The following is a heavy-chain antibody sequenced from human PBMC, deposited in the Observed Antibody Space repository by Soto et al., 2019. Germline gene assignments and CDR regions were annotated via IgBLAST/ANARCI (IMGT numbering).Heavy chain of an antibody. V-gene: IGHV4-31*03. CDR3: ARVFPHDFWSGYYTGAPYYFDY. Sequence: PSETLSLTCTVSGGSISSGGYYWSWIRQHPGKGLEWIGYIYYSGSTYYNPSLKSRVTISVDTSKNQFSLKLSSVTAADTAVYYCARVFPHDFWSGYYTGAPYYFDYWGQGTLVTVSS. D-gene: IGHD3-3*01. J-gene: IGHJ4*02. CDR1: GGSISSGGYY. CDR2: IYYSGST.